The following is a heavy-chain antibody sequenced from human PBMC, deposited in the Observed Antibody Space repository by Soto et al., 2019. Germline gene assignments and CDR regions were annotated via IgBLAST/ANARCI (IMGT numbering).Heavy chain of an antibody. Sequence: EVQLLESGGGLVQPGGSLRLSCAASRFTFSSYAMTWVRRAPGKGLEWVSAISGSGNTTYYADSVKGRFTISRDSSKNTLYLQMNSLRAEDTAVYFCAKDLSSSWYPQYWGQGTLVTVSS. CDR1: RFTFSSYA. J-gene: IGHJ4*02. D-gene: IGHD6-13*01. CDR3: AKDLSSSWYPQY. V-gene: IGHV3-23*01. CDR2: ISGSGNTT.